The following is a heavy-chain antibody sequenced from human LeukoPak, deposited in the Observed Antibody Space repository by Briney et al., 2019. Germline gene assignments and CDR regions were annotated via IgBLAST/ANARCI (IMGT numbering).Heavy chain of an antibody. D-gene: IGHD3-3*01. CDR2: ISLSGGST. V-gene: IGHV3-23*01. Sequence: GGSLRLSCAASGFTFNTFAMNWVRQAPGKGLEWVATISLSGGSTYYADSVKGRFTISRDNSKNTLYLHMNSLRAEDTAVFYCAKEMSTYYDFWSGQPFDYWGQGTLVTVSS. CDR3: AKEMSTYYDFWSGQPFDY. J-gene: IGHJ4*02. CDR1: GFTFNTFA.